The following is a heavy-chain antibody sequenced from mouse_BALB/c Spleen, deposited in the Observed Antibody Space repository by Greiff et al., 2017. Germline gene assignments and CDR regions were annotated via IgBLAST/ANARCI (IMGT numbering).Heavy chain of an antibody. CDR2: IDPAHGNT. Sequence: DVKLQESGAELVKPGASVKLSCTASGFNIKDTYMHWVKQRPEQGLEWIGRIDPAHGNTKYDPKFQGKATIPADTSSNTAYLQLSSLTSEDTAVYYCAREWTATGLAYWGQGTLVTVAA. V-gene: IGHV14-3*02. CDR1: GFNIKDTY. J-gene: IGHJ3*01. CDR3: AREWTATGLAY. D-gene: IGHD1-2*01.